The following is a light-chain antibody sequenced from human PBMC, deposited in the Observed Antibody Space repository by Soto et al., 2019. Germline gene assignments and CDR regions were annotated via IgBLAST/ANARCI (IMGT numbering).Light chain of an antibody. CDR2: DAS. J-gene: IGKJ5*01. Sequence: VLTQSPATLSLSPGKRATLSCRASESVDFHLAWYQQKPGQAPRLLIYDASVRATGTPARFSGSGSGTDSTLTISRLDPEDFALYYCQQRSTSPTFGQGTRLEIK. CDR1: ESVDFH. CDR3: QQRSTSPT. V-gene: IGKV3-11*01.